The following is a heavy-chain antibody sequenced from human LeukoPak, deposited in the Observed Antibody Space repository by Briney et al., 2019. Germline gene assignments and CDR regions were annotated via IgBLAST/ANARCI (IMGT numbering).Heavy chain of an antibody. CDR3: ARSYSSSSKGVGGFDY. Sequence: GASVKVSCKASGYTFTSYYMHWVRQAPGQGLEWMGIINPSGGSTSYAQKFQGRVTMTRDMSTNTVYMELSSLRSEDTAVYYCARSYSSSSKGVGGFDYWGQGTLVTVSS. J-gene: IGHJ4*02. CDR2: INPSGGST. CDR1: GYTFTSYY. V-gene: IGHV1-46*01. D-gene: IGHD6-6*01.